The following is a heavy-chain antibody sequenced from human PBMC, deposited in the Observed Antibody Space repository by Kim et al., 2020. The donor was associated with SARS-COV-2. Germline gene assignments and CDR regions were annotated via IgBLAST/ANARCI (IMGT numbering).Heavy chain of an antibody. CDR1: GYTFTSYG. V-gene: IGHV1-18*01. D-gene: IGHD6-13*01. CDR3: ARGTAAGTQGYYYYGMDV. J-gene: IGHJ6*02. Sequence: ASVKVSCKASGYTFTSYGISWVRQAPGQGLEWMGWISAYNGNTNYAQKLQGRVTMTTDTSTSTAYMELRSLRSDDTAVYYCARGTAAGTQGYYYYGMDVWGQGTTVTVSS. CDR2: ISAYNGNT.